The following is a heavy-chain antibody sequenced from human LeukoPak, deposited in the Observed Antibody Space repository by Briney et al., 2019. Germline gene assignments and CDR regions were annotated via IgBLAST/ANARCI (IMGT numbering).Heavy chain of an antibody. CDR3: ARGLWLTLNYFDY. J-gene: IGHJ4*02. D-gene: IGHD5-18*01. CDR1: GFTFNNYA. Sequence: GGSLRLSCAASGFTFNNYAMSWVRQAPGKGLEWAASISGSDGNTYYADSVKGRFTISRDNSKNTMYLQMKSLRAEDTAVYYCARGLWLTLNYFDYWGQGTLVTVSS. CDR2: ISGSDGNT. V-gene: IGHV3-23*01.